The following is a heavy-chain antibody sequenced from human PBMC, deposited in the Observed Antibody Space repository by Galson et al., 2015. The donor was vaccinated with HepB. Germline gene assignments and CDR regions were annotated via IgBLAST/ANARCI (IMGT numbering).Heavy chain of an antibody. CDR3: ASEPTKSNEGY. D-gene: IGHD1-1*01. CDR2: INQDGSQK. J-gene: IGHJ4*02. V-gene: IGHV3-7*03. CDR1: GFTLSRFW. Sequence: SLRLSCAASGFTLSRFWMSWVRQAPGKGLEWVANINQDGSQKNYVDSVEGRFTISRDYAKNSLYLQMSSLRAEDTAVYYCASEPTKSNEGYWGQGTLVSVSP.